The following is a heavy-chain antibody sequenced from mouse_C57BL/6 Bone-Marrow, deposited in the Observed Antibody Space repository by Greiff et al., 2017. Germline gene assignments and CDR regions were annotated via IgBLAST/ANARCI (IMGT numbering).Heavy chain of an antibody. J-gene: IGHJ2*01. CDR2: ISSGGSYT. D-gene: IGHD4-1*01. V-gene: IGHV5-6*02. CDR3: ARQNWFDY. Sequence: EVKLVESGGDLVKPGGSLKLSCAASGFTFSSYGMSWVRQTPDKRLEWVATISSGGSYTYYPDSVKGRFTISRDNAKNTLYLQMSSLKSEDTAMYYCARQNWFDYWGQGTTLTVSS. CDR1: GFTFSSYG.